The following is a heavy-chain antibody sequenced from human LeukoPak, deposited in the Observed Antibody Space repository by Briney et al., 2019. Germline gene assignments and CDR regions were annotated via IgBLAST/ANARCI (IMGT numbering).Heavy chain of an antibody. J-gene: IGHJ4*02. Sequence: GGSLRLSCAASGFTFTNYAMSWLRQAPGKGPEWVSAISASGGDTYYADSVKGRFTISRDNSKNTLYAQMNSLRAEDTAVYYCAAWYSGTFRVDYWGQGTLVTVSS. V-gene: IGHV3-23*01. CDR3: AAWYSGTFRVDY. CDR2: ISASGGDT. CDR1: GFTFTNYA. D-gene: IGHD1-26*01.